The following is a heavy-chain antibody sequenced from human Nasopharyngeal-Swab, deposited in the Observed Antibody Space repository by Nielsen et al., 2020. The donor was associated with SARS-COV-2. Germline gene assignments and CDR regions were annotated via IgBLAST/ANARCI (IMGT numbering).Heavy chain of an antibody. J-gene: IGHJ4*02. CDR2: FYHGGST. CDR3: ARVVWLQSHYYFDY. D-gene: IGHD5-24*01. Sequence: WIRQPPGKGLAWLGRFYHGGSTYYNPSLKSRVTISEDTSKNQFTLKMSTVTAADTAVYYCARVVWLQSHYYFDYWGQGTLVTVSS. V-gene: IGHV4-38-2*02.